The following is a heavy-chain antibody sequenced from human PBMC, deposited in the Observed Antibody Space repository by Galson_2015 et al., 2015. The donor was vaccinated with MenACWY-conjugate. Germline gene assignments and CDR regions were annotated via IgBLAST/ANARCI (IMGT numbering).Heavy chain of an antibody. D-gene: IGHD1-26*01. CDR2: ISPGDSNT. J-gene: IGHJ6*02. CDR1: GYSFTTYW. CDR3: ARHPPGGRGMDV. Sequence: QSGAEVKKPGESLKISCKTTGYSFTTYWIAWVRQMPGTGLEWMGLISPGDSNTRYSPSFQGQVTISADKSISTAYLQWSSLKDSDTAMYYCARHPPGGRGMDVWGQGTTVTVSS. V-gene: IGHV5-51*01.